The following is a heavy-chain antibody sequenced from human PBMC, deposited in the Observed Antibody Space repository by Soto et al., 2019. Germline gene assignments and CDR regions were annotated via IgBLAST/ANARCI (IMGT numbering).Heavy chain of an antibody. D-gene: IGHD3-22*01. J-gene: IGHJ5*02. Sequence: EVQLVESGGGLVQPGGSLRLSCAASGFTFSSYWMHWVRQAPGKGLVWVSRINSDGSSTSYADSVKGRFTISRDNAKNTLYLQMNSLRAEDTAVYYCARARITMIAKHRTAYFDPWGQGTLVTVSS. V-gene: IGHV3-74*01. CDR2: INSDGSST. CDR1: GFTFSSYW. CDR3: ARARITMIAKHRTAYFDP.